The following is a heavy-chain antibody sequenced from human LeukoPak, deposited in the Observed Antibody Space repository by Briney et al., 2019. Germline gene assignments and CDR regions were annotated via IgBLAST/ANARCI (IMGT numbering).Heavy chain of an antibody. J-gene: IGHJ4*02. V-gene: IGHV3-30*12. CDR2: IVFDGSKK. Sequence: GGSLRLSCAASGFTFSNFGIHWVRQAPGKGLEWVSFIVFDGSKKFYADSVKGRFIISRDNSKNTLYLQMNGLRAEDTAVYYCARRAGAYSHPYDYWGQGTLVTVSS. CDR3: ARRAGAYSHPYDY. CDR1: GFTFSNFG. D-gene: IGHD4/OR15-4a*01.